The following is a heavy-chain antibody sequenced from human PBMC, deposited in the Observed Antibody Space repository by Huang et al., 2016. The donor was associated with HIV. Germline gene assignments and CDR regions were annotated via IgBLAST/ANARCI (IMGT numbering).Heavy chain of an antibody. CDR1: GFTFSTYG. V-gene: IGHV3-30*18. J-gene: IGHJ3*02. CDR3: SKEFVEATGATNALDI. Sequence: QEQLVESGGGVVQPGRSLRLSCAASGFTFSTYGEHWVRQAPGKGLEWVAVKSDDGNNKYYADSGKGRFTISRDNSENTLNLQMNSLRVEDTAVYYCSKEFVEATGATNALDIWGQGTMVSVFS. CDR2: KSDDGNNK. D-gene: IGHD7-27*01.